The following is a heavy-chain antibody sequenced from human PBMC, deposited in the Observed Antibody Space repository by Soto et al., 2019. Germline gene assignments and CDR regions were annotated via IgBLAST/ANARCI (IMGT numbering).Heavy chain of an antibody. CDR1: GFTFSDNW. J-gene: IGHJ3*01. V-gene: IGHV3-74*01. Sequence: EVQLVESGGTLVQPGGSLRLSCVASGFTFSDNWMHWVRQTPGKGLVWVSRIKGEANAARYAESVKGRFTISRDNSKNTLFLQMNSLRAEDTALYFCAREDGENRGSDALDLWGRGTMVTVSS. CDR3: AREDGENRGSDALDL. D-gene: IGHD3-10*01. CDR2: IKGEANAA.